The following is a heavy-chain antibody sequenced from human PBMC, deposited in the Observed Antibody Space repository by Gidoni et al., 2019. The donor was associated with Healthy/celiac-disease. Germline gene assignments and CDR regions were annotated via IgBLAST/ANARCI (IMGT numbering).Heavy chain of an antibody. Sequence: EVQLLESGGGLVQPGWSLRLSCAASGFPFRSYAMSWVRQAPGKGLEWVSAISGSGGSTYYADSVKGRFTISRDNSKNTLYLQMNSLRAEDTAVYYCAKDEDYYGSVVAFDIWGQGTMVTVSS. CDR2: ISGSGGST. V-gene: IGHV3-23*01. CDR3: AKDEDYYGSVVAFDI. CDR1: GFPFRSYA. J-gene: IGHJ3*02. D-gene: IGHD3-10*01.